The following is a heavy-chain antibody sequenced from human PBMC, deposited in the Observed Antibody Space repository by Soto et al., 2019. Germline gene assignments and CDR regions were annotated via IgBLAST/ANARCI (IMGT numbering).Heavy chain of an antibody. CDR3: ARTYYYDSTELDP. CDR2: INPSGGST. V-gene: IGHV1-46*01. J-gene: IGHJ5*02. Sequence: ASVKVSCKASGYTFTSYYMHWVRQAPGQGLEWMGIINPSGGSTSYAQKFQGKVTFTRDTSASAVYLELNSLRSEDTAVYYCARTYYYDSTELDPWGQGTRVTVSS. CDR1: GYTFTSYY. D-gene: IGHD3-22*01.